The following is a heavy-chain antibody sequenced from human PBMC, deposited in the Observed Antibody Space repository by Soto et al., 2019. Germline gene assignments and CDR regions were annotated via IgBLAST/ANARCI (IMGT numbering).Heavy chain of an antibody. V-gene: IGHV4-39*01. CDR2: IYYSGST. D-gene: IGHD6-13*01. J-gene: IGHJ4*02. CDR1: GGSISSSSYY. Sequence: QLQLQESGPGLVKPSETLSLTCTVSGGSISSSSYYWGWIRQPPGKGLEWIGSIYYSGSTYYNPSLKSRVTISVDTSKNQFSLKLSSVTAADTAVYYCARRGIGSSWYSDYWGQGTLVTVSS. CDR3: ARRGIGSSWYSDY.